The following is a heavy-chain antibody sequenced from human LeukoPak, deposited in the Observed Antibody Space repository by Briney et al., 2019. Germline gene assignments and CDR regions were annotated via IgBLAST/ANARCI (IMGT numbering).Heavy chain of an antibody. CDR2: INPNSGGT. CDR1: GYTFTSYY. Sequence: ASVKVSCKASGYTFTSYYMHWVRQAPGQGLEWMGWINPNSGGTNYAQKLQGRVTMTTDTSTSTAYMELRSLRSDDTAVYYCVLFGDYSNWFDPRGQGTLVTVSS. CDR3: VLFGDYSNWFDP. V-gene: IGHV1-2*02. J-gene: IGHJ5*02. D-gene: IGHD4-17*01.